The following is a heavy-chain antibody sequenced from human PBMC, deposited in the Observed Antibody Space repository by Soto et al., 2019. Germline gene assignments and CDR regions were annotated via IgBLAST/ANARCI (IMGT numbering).Heavy chain of an antibody. CDR1: GGSIGTGSYF. Sequence: SETLSLTCTVSGGSIGTGSYFWAWIRQTPGKGLEWIATMHYSGKTHYSPSLQSRVTISVDTSKNQLSLRLTSVTAADTAVYYFATLTCCTDGSGCHDFWARGTLDPVSS. CDR2: MHYSGKT. V-gene: IGHV4-39*01. CDR3: ATLTCCTDGSGCHDF. D-gene: IGHD3-22*01. J-gene: IGHJ4*02.